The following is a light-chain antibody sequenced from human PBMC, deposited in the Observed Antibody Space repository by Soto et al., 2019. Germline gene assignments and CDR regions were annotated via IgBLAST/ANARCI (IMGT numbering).Light chain of an antibody. J-gene: IGKJ1*01. CDR3: QQYTYSPEWT. CDR2: GAS. CDR1: QSVSRTP. Sequence: EIVLTQSPGTLSLSPGERATLSCRASQSVSRTPSAWYQQKPGQAPRLLIYGASSRAAGVPDRFIGSGSGTDFTLTISRLEPEDFTVYYCQQYTYSPEWTFGQGTKVEIK. V-gene: IGKV3-20*01.